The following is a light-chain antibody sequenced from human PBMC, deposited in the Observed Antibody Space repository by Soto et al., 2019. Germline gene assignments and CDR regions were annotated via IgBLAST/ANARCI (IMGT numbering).Light chain of an antibody. Sequence: QSVLTQPRSVSGSPGQSVTISCTGTSSNVGGYNYVSWYQQLPGKAPKLMIYDVSKRPSGVPDRFSGSKSGNTASLTISGLQAEDEADYYCCSYAGSYTLVFGTGTKLTVL. CDR3: CSYAGSYTLV. CDR2: DVS. CDR1: SSNVGGYNY. J-gene: IGLJ1*01. V-gene: IGLV2-11*01.